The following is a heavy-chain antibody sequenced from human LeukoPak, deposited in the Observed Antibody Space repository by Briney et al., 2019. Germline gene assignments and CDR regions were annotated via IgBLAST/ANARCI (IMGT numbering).Heavy chain of an antibody. CDR1: GFTFSSYG. CDR3: PNLYFAEYYDILTGSDTFDY. D-gene: IGHD3-9*01. CDR2: ISGSGGST. V-gene: IGHV3-23*01. Sequence: GGTLRLSCAASGFTFSSYGMSWVRQAPGKGLEWVSAISGSGGSTYYADSAKGRFTISRDNSKNALYLQMNSLRAEDTAVYYCPNLYFAEYYDILTGSDTFDYWGQGTLVTVSS. J-gene: IGHJ4*02.